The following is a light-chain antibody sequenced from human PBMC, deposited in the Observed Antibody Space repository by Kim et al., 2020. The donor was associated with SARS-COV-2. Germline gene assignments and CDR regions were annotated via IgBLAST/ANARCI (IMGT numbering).Light chain of an antibody. CDR1: SNNVGNEG. V-gene: IGLV10-54*01. CDR3: SAWDNSLGAWV. CDR2: RNN. J-gene: IGLJ3*02. Sequence: KTATLTGTGNSNNVGNEGAAWLQQHQGHPPKLLSYRNNNRPSGISERLSASRSGNTASLTITGLQPEDEADYYCSAWDNSLGAWVFGGGTQLTVL.